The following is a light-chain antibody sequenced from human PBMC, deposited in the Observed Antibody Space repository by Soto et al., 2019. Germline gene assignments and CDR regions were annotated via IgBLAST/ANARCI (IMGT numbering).Light chain of an antibody. CDR2: DAS. CDR3: QQYSSLVT. CDR1: QTISTL. V-gene: IGKV1-5*01. Sequence: IQMPQSPSTLSASVGDRVTITCQASQTISTLLAWYQHRPGKAPNLLIYDASSLGSGVPSRFSGSGSGTEFTLTISSLQPDDSATYYCQQYSSLVTFGQGTKLEI. J-gene: IGKJ2*01.